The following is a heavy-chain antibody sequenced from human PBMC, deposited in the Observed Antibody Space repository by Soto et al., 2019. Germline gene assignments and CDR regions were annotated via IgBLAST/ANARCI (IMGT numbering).Heavy chain of an antibody. J-gene: IGHJ4*02. CDR1: GGSFSCYY. CDR3: ARENYYDSSVFDY. V-gene: IGHV4-34*01. CDR2: INHSGST. D-gene: IGHD3-22*01. Sequence: SETLSLTCAVYGGSFSCYYWTWIRQPPGTGLEWIGEINHSGSTNYNPSLKSRVTISVDTSKNQFSLKLSSVTAADTAVYYCARENYYDSSVFDYWGQGTLVTVSS.